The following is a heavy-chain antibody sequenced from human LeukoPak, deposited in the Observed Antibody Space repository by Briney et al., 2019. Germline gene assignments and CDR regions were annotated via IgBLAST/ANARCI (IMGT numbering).Heavy chain of an antibody. CDR3: AREVVAYCGGDCYSIDY. CDR2: IYYSGST. CDR1: GGSVSSGSYY. J-gene: IGHJ4*02. Sequence: SETLSLTCTVSGGSVSSGSYYWSWIRQPPGKGLEWIGYIYYSGSTNYNPSLKSRVTISVDTSKNQFSLKLSSVTAADTAVYYCAREVVAYCGGDCYSIDYGGQGTLVTVSS. V-gene: IGHV4-61*01. D-gene: IGHD2-21*02.